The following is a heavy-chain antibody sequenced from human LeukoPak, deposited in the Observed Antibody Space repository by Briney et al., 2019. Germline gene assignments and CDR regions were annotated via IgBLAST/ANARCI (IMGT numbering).Heavy chain of an antibody. CDR1: GDSIGDHY. V-gene: IGHV4-59*11. CDR2: INYRGIT. CDR3: ARDRGMATITGWLDP. D-gene: IGHD5-24*01. J-gene: IGHJ5*02. Sequence: SETLSLTRSVSGDSIGDHYWSWMRQPPGRGLEWIGYINYRGITNYNPSLKSRVTISKDTSNKHFSLKLRSVTAADTAVYYCARDRGMATITGWLDPWGQGILVTVSS.